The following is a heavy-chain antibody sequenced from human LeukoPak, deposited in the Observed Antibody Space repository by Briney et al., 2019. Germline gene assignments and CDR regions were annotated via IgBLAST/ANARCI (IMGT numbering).Heavy chain of an antibody. D-gene: IGHD3-10*01. CDR2: THYRGDI. CDR3: GRNLGSGSDH. J-gene: IGHJ4*02. V-gene: IGHV4-59*02. Sequence: SETLPLTCSVSGASVSSDYWNWIRQSPGGGLEWIGYTHYRGDINYNPSLKSRLTMSVDASSNQVSLKLSSVTAADAAVYYCGRNLGSGSDHWGQGTLVTVSS. CDR1: GASVSSDY.